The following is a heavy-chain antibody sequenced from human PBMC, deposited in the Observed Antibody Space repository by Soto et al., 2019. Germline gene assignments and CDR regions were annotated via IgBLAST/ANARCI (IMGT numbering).Heavy chain of an antibody. CDR2: TYHSGNP. CDR1: GDTISTGGYS. V-gene: IGHV4-30-2*01. Sequence: SETLSLTCGVSGDTISTGGYSWAWIRQPPGKALEWIGHTYHSGNPKYNPSLKNRVTISVDKSNNQFSLDLRSVTAADTAVYYCATLPPRIVVTVLPMPSWGQGTLVTVSS. J-gene: IGHJ1*01. CDR3: ATLPPRIVVTVLPMPS. D-gene: IGHD2-15*01.